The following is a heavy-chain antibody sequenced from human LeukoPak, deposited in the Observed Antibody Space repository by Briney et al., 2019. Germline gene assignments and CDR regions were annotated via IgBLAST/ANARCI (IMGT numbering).Heavy chain of an antibody. J-gene: IGHJ4*02. CDR3: ARGVY. Sequence: GGSLRLSCAASGFTFSSYSMNWVRQAPGKGLEWVSSIGSSSSYIYYADSVKGRLTISRDNAKNSLYLQMNSLRAEDTAVYYCARGVYWGQGTLVTVSS. V-gene: IGHV3-21*01. CDR1: GFTFSSYS. CDR2: IGSSSSYI.